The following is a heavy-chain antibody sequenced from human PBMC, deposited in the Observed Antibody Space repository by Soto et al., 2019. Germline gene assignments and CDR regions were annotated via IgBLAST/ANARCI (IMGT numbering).Heavy chain of an antibody. J-gene: IGHJ4*02. CDR3: ARDVNGDYDFFDY. CDR1: GGTFSSYA. CDR2: IIPIFGTA. D-gene: IGHD4-17*01. Sequence: SVKVSCKASGGTFSSYAISWVRQAPGQGLEWMGGIIPIFGTANYAQKFQGRVTITADESTSTAYMELSSLRSEDTAVYYCARDVNGDYDFFDYWGQGTLVTVSS. V-gene: IGHV1-69*13.